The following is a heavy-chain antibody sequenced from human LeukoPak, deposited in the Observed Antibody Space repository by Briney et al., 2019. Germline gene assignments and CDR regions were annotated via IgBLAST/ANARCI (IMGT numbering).Heavy chain of an antibody. D-gene: IGHD5-18*01. Sequence: GGSLRLSWAVSGLTFSRYAMSWVRQAPGKGLEWVSAISESGSGTYYADSVKGRFTISRDNSKDTLSLQMNSLRAEDTAVYYCAKDIAQGYTFGSIEQDYWGQGTLVTVSS. J-gene: IGHJ4*02. V-gene: IGHV3-23*01. CDR1: GLTFSRYA. CDR3: AKDIAQGYTFGSIEQDY. CDR2: ISESGSGT.